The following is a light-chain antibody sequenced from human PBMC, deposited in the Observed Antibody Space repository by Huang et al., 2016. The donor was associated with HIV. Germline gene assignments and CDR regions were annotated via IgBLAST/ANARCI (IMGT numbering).Light chain of an antibody. J-gene: IGKJ5*01. Sequence: EIVLTQSPGTLSLSQGERATLSCRASQSVSSSYLAWYQQKPGQAPRLLIYGASSRATGIPDRFSVSGSGTDFTLTISRLEPEDFAVYYCQQYGSSPSITFGQGTRLEIK. CDR2: GAS. V-gene: IGKV3-20*01. CDR1: QSVSSSY. CDR3: QQYGSSPSIT.